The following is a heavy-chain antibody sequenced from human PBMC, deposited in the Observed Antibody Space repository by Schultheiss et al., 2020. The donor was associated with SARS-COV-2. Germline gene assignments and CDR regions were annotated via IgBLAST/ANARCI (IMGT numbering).Heavy chain of an antibody. V-gene: IGHV3-23*01. CDR1: GVLFSTYA. CDR2: ISGSGGST. CDR3: AKYPFLGYCSGGSCYLASNYYYGMDV. D-gene: IGHD2-15*01. J-gene: IGHJ6*02. Sequence: GGSLRLSCEVSGVLFSTYAMSWVRQAPGKGLEWVSAISGSGGSTYYADSVKGRFTISRDNSKNTLYLQMNSLRAEDTAVYYCAKYPFLGYCSGGSCYLASNYYYGMDVWGQGTTVTVSS.